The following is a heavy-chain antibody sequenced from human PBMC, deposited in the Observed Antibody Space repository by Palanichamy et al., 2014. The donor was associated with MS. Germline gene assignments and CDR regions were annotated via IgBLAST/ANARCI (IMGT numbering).Heavy chain of an antibody. CDR2: IKEDGSEK. V-gene: IGHV3-7*01. J-gene: IGHJ4*02. Sequence: EVQLVESGGGLVQPGGSLRLSCAASGFTFSSYWMTWARQAPGKGLEWVANIKEDGSEKNYVDSVKGRFTISRDNAKNSLYLQMSSLRADDTAVYYCVGSRGWIGDTHWGQGTRVTVSS. CDR3: VGSRGWIGDTH. D-gene: IGHD6-19*01. CDR1: GFTFSSYW.